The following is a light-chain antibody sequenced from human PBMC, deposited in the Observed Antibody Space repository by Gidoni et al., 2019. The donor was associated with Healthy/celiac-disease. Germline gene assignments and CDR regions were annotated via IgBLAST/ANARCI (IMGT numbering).Light chain of an antibody. CDR2: AAS. CDR3: QQSYSTPYT. J-gene: IGKJ2*01. CDR1: QSISSY. V-gene: IGKV1-39*01. Sequence: DIQITKSPSSRSASVGDRVTITCRASQSISSYLNWYQQKPGKAPKLLIYAASSLQSGVPSRCSGSGSGTDFTLTISSLQPEDFATYYCQQSYSTPYTFGQGTKLEIK.